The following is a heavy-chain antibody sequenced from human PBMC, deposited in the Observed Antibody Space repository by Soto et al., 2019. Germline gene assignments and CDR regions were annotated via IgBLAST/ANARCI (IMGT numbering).Heavy chain of an antibody. D-gene: IGHD3-22*01. Sequence: KTXETLSLTCSVSGGSVSSNIYYWTWIRQHPGKGPEWIGHIYYSGSTYYNPSLKSRVTISLDMSKNQFSLKLTSVSAADTAVYYCARGYDYDSGGYLFDYWGQGTLVTVSS. CDR1: GGSVSSNIYY. CDR2: IYYSGST. J-gene: IGHJ4*02. V-gene: IGHV4-31*03. CDR3: ARGYDYDSGGYLFDY.